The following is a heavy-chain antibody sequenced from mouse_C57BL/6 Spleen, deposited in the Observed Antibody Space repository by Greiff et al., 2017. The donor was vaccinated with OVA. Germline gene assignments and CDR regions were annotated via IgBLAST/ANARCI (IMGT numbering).Heavy chain of an antibody. Sequence: VHVKQSGAELVKPGASVKLSCTASGFNIKDYYMHWVKQRTEQGLEWSGRIDPEDGETKSAPKFQGKATITADTSSNTAYLQLSSLTSEDTAVYYCAREYDGGYFDVWGTGTTVTVSS. CDR1: GFNIKDYY. J-gene: IGHJ1*03. CDR2: IDPEDGET. CDR3: AREYDGGYFDV. V-gene: IGHV14-2*01. D-gene: IGHD2-12*01.